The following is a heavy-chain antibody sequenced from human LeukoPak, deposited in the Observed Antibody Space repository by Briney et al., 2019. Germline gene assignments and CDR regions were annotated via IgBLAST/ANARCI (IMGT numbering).Heavy chain of an antibody. D-gene: IGHD6-13*01. V-gene: IGHV3-30*03. CDR3: ARDSTIAAAAIDY. J-gene: IGHJ4*02. Sequence: PGGSLRLSCAASGFTFSSYGMHWVRQAPGKGLEWVAVISYDGSNKYYADSVKGRFTISRDNSKNTLYLQMNSLRAEDTAVYYCARDSTIAAAAIDYWGQGTLVTVSS. CDR1: GFTFSSYG. CDR2: ISYDGSNK.